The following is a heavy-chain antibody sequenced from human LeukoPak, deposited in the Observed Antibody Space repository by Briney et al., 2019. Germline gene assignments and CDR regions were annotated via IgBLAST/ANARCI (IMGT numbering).Heavy chain of an antibody. D-gene: IGHD6-25*01. Sequence: PGGSLRLSCAASGFTFSSYTMTWVRQAPGKGLEWVSSISSTTSYIYYADSVKGRFTVSRDNAKSSLYLQMNSLRAEDTAVYYCARTTATAGFLYWGQGTLVTVSS. CDR2: ISSTTSYI. CDR1: GFTFSSYT. V-gene: IGHV3-21*01. J-gene: IGHJ4*02. CDR3: ARTTATAGFLY.